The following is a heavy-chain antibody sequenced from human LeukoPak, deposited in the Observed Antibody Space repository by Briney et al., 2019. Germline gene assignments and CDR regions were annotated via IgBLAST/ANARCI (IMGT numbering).Heavy chain of an antibody. CDR1: GYNFANYW. CDR3: ARRTLSTEYFDY. J-gene: IGHJ4*02. V-gene: IGHV5-51*01. CDR2: FYPGDSDT. Sequence: GESLKISCRCSGYNFANYWIAWMRQMPGKGLEWMVVFYPGDSDTRYSPSFQAQVTISADKSISTAYLQRSSLKASDTAMFYCARRTLSTEYFDYWGQGTLATVSS.